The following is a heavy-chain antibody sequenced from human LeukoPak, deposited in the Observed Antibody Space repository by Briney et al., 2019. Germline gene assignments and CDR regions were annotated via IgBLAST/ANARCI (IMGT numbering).Heavy chain of an antibody. CDR1: GFTFSSYA. V-gene: IGHV3-7*01. Sequence: GGSLRLSCAASGFTFSSYAMSWVRQAPGKGLEWVGNIKEDGSEKYYVDSMKGRFTISRDNAKNSLYLQMNSLRVDDTAVYYCARDSFETDIDYWGQGTLVTVSS. CDR3: ARDSFETDIDY. D-gene: IGHD1-14*01. J-gene: IGHJ4*02. CDR2: IKEDGSEK.